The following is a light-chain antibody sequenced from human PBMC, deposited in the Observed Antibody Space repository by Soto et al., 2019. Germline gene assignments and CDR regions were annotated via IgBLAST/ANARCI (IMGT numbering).Light chain of an antibody. J-gene: IGLJ1*01. V-gene: IGLV2-11*01. Sequence: QSALTQPRSVSGSPGQSVTISCTGTSSNVGFYNYVSWYQQSPGKAPKLIIYDVNNRPSGVPDRFSGSKSGNTASLTISGLQAEDEADYYCCSYAGSYTYVFGSGTKLTVL. CDR1: SSNVGFYNY. CDR2: DVN. CDR3: CSYAGSYTYV.